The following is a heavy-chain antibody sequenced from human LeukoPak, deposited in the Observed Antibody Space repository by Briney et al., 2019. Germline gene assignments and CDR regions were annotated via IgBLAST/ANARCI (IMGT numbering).Heavy chain of an antibody. V-gene: IGHV3-7*01. CDR3: ARVGSSWDILDY. Sequence: GGSLRLSCTASGFTFTNYWMSWVRQAPGKGLEWVANIKEDETEIRYLDSVKGRFTISRDNAKNSLYLQMVSLRAKDTAVYYCARVGSSWDILDYWGQGTLVTVSS. J-gene: IGHJ4*02. CDR2: IKEDETEI. D-gene: IGHD6-13*01. CDR1: GFTFTNYW.